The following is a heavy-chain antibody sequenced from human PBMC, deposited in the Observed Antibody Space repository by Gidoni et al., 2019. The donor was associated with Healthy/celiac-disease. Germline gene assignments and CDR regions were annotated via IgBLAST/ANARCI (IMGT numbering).Heavy chain of an antibody. CDR3: ARGTEYSSSAGDY. D-gene: IGHD6-6*01. CDR2: IIPILGIA. CDR1: GGTFSSST. J-gene: IGHJ4*02. Sequence: QVQLVQSEAEVKKPGSSVKVSCKASGGTFSSSTISWVRQAPGQGLEWMGRIIPILGIANYAQKFQGRVTITADKSTSTAYMELSSLRSEDTAVYYCARGTEYSSSAGDYWGQGTLVTVSS. V-gene: IGHV1-69*02.